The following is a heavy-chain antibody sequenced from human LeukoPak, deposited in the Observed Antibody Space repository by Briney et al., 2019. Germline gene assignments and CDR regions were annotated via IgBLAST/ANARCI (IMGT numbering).Heavy chain of an antibody. D-gene: IGHD3-22*01. J-gene: IGHJ4*02. V-gene: IGHV3-30*18. CDR1: GFTFSSYG. CDR3: AKDAGYDSSGYPDY. CDR2: ISYDGSNK. Sequence: GGSLRLSCAASGFTFSSYGMHWVRQAPGKGLEWVAVISYDGSNKYYADSVKGRFTISRDNSKNTLYLQMNSLGAEDTAVYYCAKDAGYDSSGYPDYWGQGTLVTVSS.